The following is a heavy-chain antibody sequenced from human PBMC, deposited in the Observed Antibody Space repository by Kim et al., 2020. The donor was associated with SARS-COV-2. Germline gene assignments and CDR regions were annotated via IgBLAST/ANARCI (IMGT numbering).Heavy chain of an antibody. V-gene: IGHV3-73*01. CDR1: GFTFSGSA. CDR2: IGSKANSYAT. D-gene: IGHD3-22*01. CDR3: TRLSRDSSGGWFDP. J-gene: IGHJ5*02. Sequence: GGSLRLSCAASGFTFSGSAMHWVRQASGTGLEWVGRIGSKANSYATVVAASVTGRFTISRDDSKNTAYLQMNSLKTEDTAVYYCTRLSRDSSGGWFDPWG.